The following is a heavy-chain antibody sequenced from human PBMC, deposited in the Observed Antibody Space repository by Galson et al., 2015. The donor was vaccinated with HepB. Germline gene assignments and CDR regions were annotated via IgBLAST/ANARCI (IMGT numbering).Heavy chain of an antibody. CDR2: INPSGGST. CDR3: ARIYYDSSGIDAFDI. J-gene: IGHJ3*02. Sequence: SVKVSCKASGYTFTSYHMHWVRQAPGQGLEWMGIINPSGGSTRYAQKFQGRVTMTRDTSTSTVYMELSSLRSEDTAVYYCARIYYDSSGIDAFDIWGQGTMVTVSS. V-gene: IGHV1-46*01. D-gene: IGHD3-22*01. CDR1: GYTFTSYH.